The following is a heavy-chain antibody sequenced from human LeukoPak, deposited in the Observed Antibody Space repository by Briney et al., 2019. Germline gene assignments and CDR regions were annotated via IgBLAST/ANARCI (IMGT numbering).Heavy chain of an antibody. V-gene: IGHV1-69*13. CDR1: GGTFRSYA. D-gene: IGHD2-2*01. CDR3: ARDVRHRYCSSSSCYWGWLDP. CDR2: IIPIFSTA. Sequence: GASVKVSCKASGGTFRSYAITWVRQAPGQGLEWMGGIIPIFSTANYARKFQDRVTITADESTSTAYMELSSLGSEDTAVYYCARDVRHRYCSSSSCYWGWLDPWGQGTLVTVSS. J-gene: IGHJ5*02.